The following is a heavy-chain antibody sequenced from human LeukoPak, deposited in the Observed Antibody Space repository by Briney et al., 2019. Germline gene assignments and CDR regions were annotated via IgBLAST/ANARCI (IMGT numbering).Heavy chain of an antibody. V-gene: IGHV5-10-1*01. D-gene: IGHD2-15*01. CDR2: IDPSDSYT. CDR3: ARQGYCSGGSCCAALDY. J-gene: IGHJ4*02. Sequence: GESLKISCKGTGYSFTSYWISWVRQMPGKGLEWMGRIDPSDSYTNYSPSFQGHVTISADKSISTAYLQWSSLKASDTAMYYCARQGYCSGGSCCAALDYWGQGTLVTVSS. CDR1: GYSFTSYW.